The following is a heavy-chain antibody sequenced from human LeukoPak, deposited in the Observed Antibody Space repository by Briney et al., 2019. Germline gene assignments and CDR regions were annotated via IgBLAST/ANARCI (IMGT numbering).Heavy chain of an antibody. V-gene: IGHV3-7*01. CDR2: IKEDGSEN. D-gene: IGHD3-3*02. CDR3: ARDSGIFGRPLDY. CDR1: GFTFRSSW. J-gene: IGHJ4*02. Sequence: GSLRLSCAASGFTFRSSWMSWVRQAPGKGLEWVANIKEDGSENYYLESVKGRFTISRDNAQNSLYLLMNSLRAEDTAVYYCARDSGIFGRPLDYWGQGTLVTVSS.